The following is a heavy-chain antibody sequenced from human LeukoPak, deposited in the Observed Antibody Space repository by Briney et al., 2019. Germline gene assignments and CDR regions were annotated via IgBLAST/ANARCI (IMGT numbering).Heavy chain of an antibody. CDR3: ARYCSGGSCYSANAFDI. Sequence: GASVKVSCMSSGYTFTSYGISWVRQAPGQGLEWMGWINPNSGGTNYAKKFRGRVTMTRDTSISTAYMELSRLRSDDTAVYYCARYCSGGSCYSANAFDIWGQGTMVTVSS. J-gene: IGHJ3*02. V-gene: IGHV1-2*02. D-gene: IGHD2-15*01. CDR2: INPNSGGT. CDR1: GYTFTSYG.